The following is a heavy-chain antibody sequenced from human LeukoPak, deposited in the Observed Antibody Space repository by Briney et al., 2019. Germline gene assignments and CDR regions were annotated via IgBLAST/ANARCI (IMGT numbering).Heavy chain of an antibody. CDR3: ARGPYSYDSSGAFDI. D-gene: IGHD3-22*01. J-gene: IGHJ3*02. V-gene: IGHV4-38-2*02. CDR1: GYSISSGYY. CDR2: IYYNGIT. Sequence: SETLSLTCTVSGYSISSGYYWGWIRQPPGKGLEWIGNIYYNGITYYNPSLKSRVTISLDTSKNQFSLKLSSVTAADTAVYFCARGPYSYDSSGAFDIWGQGTMVTVSS.